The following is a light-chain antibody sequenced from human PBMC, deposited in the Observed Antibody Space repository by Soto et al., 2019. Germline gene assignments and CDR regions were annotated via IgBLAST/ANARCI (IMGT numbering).Light chain of an antibody. CDR3: ATWDDSLNSRVI. J-gene: IGLJ2*01. Sequence: QAVVTQPPSASGTPGQRVTISCSGSSSNIGINTVNWYQHVPGTAPKLLIYSNNHRPSGVPARFSGSNSGTSASLAISGLQSEDEADYYCATWDDSLNSRVIFGGGTKLTVL. V-gene: IGLV1-44*01. CDR2: SNN. CDR1: SSNIGINT.